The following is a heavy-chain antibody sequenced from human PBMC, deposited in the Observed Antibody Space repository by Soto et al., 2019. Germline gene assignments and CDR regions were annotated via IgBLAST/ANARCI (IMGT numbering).Heavy chain of an antibody. CDR3: ARDYYGSGSYFHFDY. D-gene: IGHD3-10*01. J-gene: IGHJ4*02. V-gene: IGHV1-69*13. CDR1: RGTFSSYA. Sequence: SVKVSCKASRGTFSSYAISWVRQAPGQGLEWMGGIIPIFGTANYTQKFQGRVTITADESTSTAYMELSSLRSEDTAVYYCARDYYGSGSYFHFDYWGQGTLVTVSS. CDR2: IIPIFGTA.